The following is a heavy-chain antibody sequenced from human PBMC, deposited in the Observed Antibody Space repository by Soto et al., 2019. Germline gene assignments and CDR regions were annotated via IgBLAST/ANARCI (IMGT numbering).Heavy chain of an antibody. CDR3: ARDRGYCSGGFCAWFFDL. D-gene: IGHD2-15*01. J-gene: IGHJ2*01. CDR1: GFNFNNTA. CDR2: ISSDGGAA. Sequence: GGSLRLSCAASGFNFNNTAMSWVRQAPGKGLEWVSTISSDGGAAFYADSVEGRFTISRDNSKNTMYVQMNSLRAGDTAVYYCARDRGYCSGGFCAWFFDLWGRGTQVTVSS. V-gene: IGHV3-23*01.